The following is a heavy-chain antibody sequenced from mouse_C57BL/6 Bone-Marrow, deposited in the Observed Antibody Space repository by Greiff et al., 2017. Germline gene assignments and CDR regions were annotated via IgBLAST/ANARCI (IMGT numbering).Heavy chain of an antibody. CDR2: IYPGNSDT. V-gene: IGHV1-5*01. CDR3: TRRALYYYGSSPWYFDV. CDR1: GYTFTSYW. J-gene: IGHJ1*03. Sequence: EVQLQESGTVLARPGASVKMSCKTSGYTFTSYWMHWVKQRPGQGLEWIGAIYPGNSDTSYNQKFKGKAKLSAVTSASTAYMGLSSLTNEDSAVYYCTRRALYYYGSSPWYFDVWGTGTTVTVSS. D-gene: IGHD1-1*01.